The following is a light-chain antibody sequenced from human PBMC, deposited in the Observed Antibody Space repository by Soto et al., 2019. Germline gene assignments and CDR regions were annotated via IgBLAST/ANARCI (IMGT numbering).Light chain of an antibody. CDR2: DAS. CDR3: RQYNSYSWT. V-gene: IGKV1-5*01. J-gene: IGKJ1*01. Sequence: DVPMTQSPSTLSASIGERITISCRANQSISNFLAWYQQKPGKAPKLLIYDASTLESGVPSRFRGGGSGTEFTLTISSLQPDDFATYFCRQYNSYSWTFGRGTKVEIK. CDR1: QSISNF.